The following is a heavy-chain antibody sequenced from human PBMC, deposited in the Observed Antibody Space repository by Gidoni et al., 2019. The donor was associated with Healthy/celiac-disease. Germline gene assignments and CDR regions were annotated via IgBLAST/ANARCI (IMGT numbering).Heavy chain of an antibody. CDR2: ISSSSSTI. Sequence: EVQLVESGGGLVQPGGSLRLSCAASGFTFSSDSMNWLRQAPGKGLEWVSYISSSSSTIYYADSVKGRFTISRDNAKNSLYLQMNSLRDEDTAVYYCARDRGSYYSEYFQHWGQGTLVTVSS. J-gene: IGHJ1*01. D-gene: IGHD1-26*01. CDR3: ARDRGSYYSEYFQH. V-gene: IGHV3-48*02. CDR1: GFTFSSDS.